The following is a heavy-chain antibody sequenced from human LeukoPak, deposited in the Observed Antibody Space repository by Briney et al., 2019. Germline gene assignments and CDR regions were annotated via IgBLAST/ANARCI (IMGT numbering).Heavy chain of an antibody. CDR3: ARDPSVAAYYYNYMDV. V-gene: IGHV3-21*01. CDR2: ISSSSSYI. D-gene: IGHD6-19*01. Sequence: GGSLRLSCAASGFTFSSYSMNWVRQAPGKGLEWVSSISSSSSYIYYVDSVKGRFTISRDNSRNTLYLQMNSLRAEDTAVYYCARDPSVAAYYYNYMDVWGKGTTVTVSS. CDR1: GFTFSSYS. J-gene: IGHJ6*03.